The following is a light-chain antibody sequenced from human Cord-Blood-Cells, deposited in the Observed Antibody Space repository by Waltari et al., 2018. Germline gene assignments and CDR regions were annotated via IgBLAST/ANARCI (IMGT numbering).Light chain of an antibody. CDR3: QQYGSSQFT. Sequence: DIVLTQSPGTVSLSPGERATLSCRASQSVSSSYLAWYQQKPGQAPGLLIYGASSRATGIPDRFSGSGSGTDFTLTISRLEPEDFAVYYCQQYGSSQFTFGPGTKVDIK. CDR2: GAS. J-gene: IGKJ3*01. CDR1: QSVSSSY. V-gene: IGKV3-20*01.